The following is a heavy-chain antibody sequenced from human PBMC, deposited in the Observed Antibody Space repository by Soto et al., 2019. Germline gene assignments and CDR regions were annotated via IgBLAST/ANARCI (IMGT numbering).Heavy chain of an antibody. CDR1: GLTFGSRA. CDR2: ITDTGGDA. D-gene: IGHD3-10*01. V-gene: IGHV3-23*01. CDR3: ARGSTDSYPGSRIFDF. Sequence: LPCVASGLTFGSRAMTWVRQAPGEGLQWVSTITDTGGDAKYADSVRGRFVISRDNSKKTLYLQMTSLTAEDSAMYYCARGSTDSYPGSRIFDFWGRGTLVTVSS. J-gene: IGHJ4*02.